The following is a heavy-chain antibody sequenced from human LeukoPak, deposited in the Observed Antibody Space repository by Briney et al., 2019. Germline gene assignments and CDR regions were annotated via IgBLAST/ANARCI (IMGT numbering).Heavy chain of an antibody. CDR3: VKFDDGSGSYYHKNEDCYYYGIDV. Sequence: PGGSLGLFCSASGFTFSSYAMHWVRQAPGKGLEYVSAISCSGGSTYYADSVKGRFTISRDNFKNTLYLQMSSLRAEDTAVYYCVKFDDGSGSYYHKNEDCYYYGIDVWAKGTGVTVSS. J-gene: IGHJ6*04. D-gene: IGHD3-10*01. CDR2: ISCSGGST. V-gene: IGHV3-64D*06. CDR1: GFTFSSYA.